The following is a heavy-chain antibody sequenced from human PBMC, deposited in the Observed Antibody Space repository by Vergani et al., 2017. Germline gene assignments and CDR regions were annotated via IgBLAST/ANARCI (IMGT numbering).Heavy chain of an antibody. Sequence: QVQLQESGPGLVKPSETLSLTCTVSGGPISSYYWSWIRQPAGKGLEWIGRIYTSGRTNYNPSLKSRVTMSVDTSKYQFSLKLSSVPAVDTAVYYWARDVGELTTGVAGYYFDYWGQGTLVTVSS. CDR3: ARDVGELTTGVAGYYFDY. V-gene: IGHV4-4*07. CDR2: IYTSGRT. CDR1: GGPISSYY. D-gene: IGHD1-26*01. J-gene: IGHJ4*02.